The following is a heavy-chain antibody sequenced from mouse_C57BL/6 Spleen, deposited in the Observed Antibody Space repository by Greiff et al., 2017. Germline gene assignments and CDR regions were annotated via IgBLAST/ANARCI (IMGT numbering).Heavy chain of an antibody. CDR3: ARREYSNYYFDY. CDR2: INPNNGGT. J-gene: IGHJ2*01. V-gene: IGHV1-26*01. CDR1: GYTFTDYY. Sequence: EVQLQQSGPELVKPGASVKISCKASGYTFTDYYMNWVKQSHGKSLEWIGDINPNNGGTSYNQKFKGKATLTVDKSSSTAYMELRRLTSEDSAVYYCARREYSNYYFDYLGKGTTLTVSS. D-gene: IGHD2-5*01.